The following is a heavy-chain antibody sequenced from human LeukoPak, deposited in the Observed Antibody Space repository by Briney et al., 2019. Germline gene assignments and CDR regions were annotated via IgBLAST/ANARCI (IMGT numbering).Heavy chain of an antibody. D-gene: IGHD6-13*01. Sequence: PGGSLRLSCAASGFTFSSYGMHWVRQAPGKGLEWVAFIRYDGSNKYYADSVKGRFTISRDNSKNTLYLQMNSLGAEDTAVYYCANRIAAAAVDYWGQGTLVTVSS. CDR1: GFTFSSYG. V-gene: IGHV3-30*02. CDR3: ANRIAAAAVDY. J-gene: IGHJ4*02. CDR2: IRYDGSNK.